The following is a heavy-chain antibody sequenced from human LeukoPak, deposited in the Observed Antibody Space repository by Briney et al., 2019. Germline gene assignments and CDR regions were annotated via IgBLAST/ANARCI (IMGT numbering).Heavy chain of an antibody. CDR3: ARDFRAAAGTRGIVYNRFDP. CDR2: IKQDGSEK. CDR1: GFTFSSYW. V-gene: IGHV3-7*01. D-gene: IGHD6-13*01. Sequence: GGSLRLSCAASGFTFSSYWMSWVRQAPGKGLEWVANIKQDGSEKYYVDSVKGRFTISRDNAKDSLYLQINSLRAEDTAVYYCARDFRAAAGTRGIVYNRFDPWGQGTLVTVSS. J-gene: IGHJ5*02.